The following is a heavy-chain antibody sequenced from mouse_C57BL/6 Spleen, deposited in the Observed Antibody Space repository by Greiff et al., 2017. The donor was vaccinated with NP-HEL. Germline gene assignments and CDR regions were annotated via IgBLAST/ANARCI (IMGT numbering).Heavy chain of an antibody. V-gene: IGHV5-4*03. CDR2: ISDGGSYT. CDR1: GFTFSSYA. CDR3: ARALFDY. Sequence: EVKVVESGGGLVKPGGSLKLSCAASGFTFSSYAMSWVRQTPEKRLEWVATISDGGSYTYYPDNVKGRFTISRDNAKNNLYLQMSHLKSEDTAMYYCARALFDYWGQGTTLTVSS. J-gene: IGHJ2*01.